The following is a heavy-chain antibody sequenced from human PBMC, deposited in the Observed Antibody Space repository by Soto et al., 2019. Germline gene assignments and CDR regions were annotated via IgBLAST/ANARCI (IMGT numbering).Heavy chain of an antibody. CDR2: TWYDGSNS. CDR1: GFTFSTYG. CDR3: ARDCSGGSCYYLDN. J-gene: IGHJ4*02. Sequence: QVHLVESGGGAVQPGRSLRLSCAASGFTFSTYGMHWVRQAPGEGLEWVAVTWYDGSNSFYADSVKGRFTISRDNSKRTLYLQMDRLRVEDTAVYYCARDCSGGSCYYLDNWGQGTLVTVSS. V-gene: IGHV3-33*01. D-gene: IGHD2-15*01.